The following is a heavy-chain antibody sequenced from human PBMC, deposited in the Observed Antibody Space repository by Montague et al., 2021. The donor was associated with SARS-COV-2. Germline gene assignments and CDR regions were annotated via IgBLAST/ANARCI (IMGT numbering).Heavy chain of an antibody. J-gene: IGHJ4*02. Sequence: ETLSLTCAVYGGSFSGYYWSWIRQPPGKGLEWVSSISSSSSYIYYADSVKGRFTISRDNAKNSLYLQMNSLRAEDTAVYYCARDRGSIYCGGDCYTPYFDYWGQGTLVTVSS. V-gene: IGHV3-21*01. CDR2: ISSSSSYI. CDR3: ARDRGSIYCGGDCYTPYFDY. D-gene: IGHD2-21*02. CDR1: GGSFSGYY.